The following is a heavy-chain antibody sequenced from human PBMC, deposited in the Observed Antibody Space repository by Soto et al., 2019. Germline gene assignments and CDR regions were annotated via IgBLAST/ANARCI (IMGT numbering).Heavy chain of an antibody. V-gene: IGHV3-33*01. CDR1: GFTFSSYG. J-gene: IGHJ4*02. CDR2: IWYDGSNK. CDR3: ATVGRYCSGGSCFTEGPWDY. Sequence: SGGGVVQPGRSLRLSCAASGFTFSSYGMHWVRQAPGKGLEWVAVIWYDGSNKYYADSVKGRFTISRDNSKNTLYLQMNSLRAEDTAVYYCATVGRYCSGGSCFTEGPWDYWGQGTLVTVSS. D-gene: IGHD2-15*01.